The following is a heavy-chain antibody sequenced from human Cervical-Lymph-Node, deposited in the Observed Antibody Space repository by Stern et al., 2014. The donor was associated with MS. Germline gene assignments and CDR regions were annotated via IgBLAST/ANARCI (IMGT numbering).Heavy chain of an antibody. Sequence: VQLVESGGGLVKPGGSLRLSCAASGFTISDFYMTWIRQAPGKRLEWVSNISPGSSYTNYADSVKGRFTISRDNAKNSLYLQMNSLRAEDTAVFCGASHKDWDGEIAYWGQGTLVTVSS. CDR1: GFTISDFY. CDR2: ISPGSSYT. CDR3: ASHKDWDGEIAY. D-gene: IGHD4-17*01. J-gene: IGHJ4*02. V-gene: IGHV3-11*06.